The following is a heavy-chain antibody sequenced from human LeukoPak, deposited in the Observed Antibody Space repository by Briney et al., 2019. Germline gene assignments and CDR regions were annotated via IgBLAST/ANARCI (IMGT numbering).Heavy chain of an antibody. J-gene: IGHJ4*02. CDR1: GFTFSSYA. CDR2: ISYDGSNK. Sequence: GSLRLSCAASGFTFSSYAMHWVRQAPGKGLEWVAVISYDGSNKYYADSVKGRFTISRDNSKNTLYLQMNSLRAEDTAVYYCARGGVYSSSWYEDYWGQGTLVTVSS. CDR3: ARGGVYSSSWYEDY. V-gene: IGHV3-30-3*01. D-gene: IGHD6-13*01.